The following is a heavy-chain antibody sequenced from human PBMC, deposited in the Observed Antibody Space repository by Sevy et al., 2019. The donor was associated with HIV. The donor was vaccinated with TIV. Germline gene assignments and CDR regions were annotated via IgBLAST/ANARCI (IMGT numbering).Heavy chain of an antibody. D-gene: IGHD2-21*02. CDR3: AKERNCGRDCLYFQH. J-gene: IGHJ1*01. CDR2: INWNGDDT. CDR1: GFTFNTYG. V-gene: IGHV3-43*01. Sequence: GGSLRLSCAASGFTFNTYGMHWVRQAPGKGLEWVSLINWNGDDTYYADSVKGRFTISRDNSRNSLYLQMNSLRTEDTALYYCAKERNCGRDCLYFQHWGQGTLVTVSS.